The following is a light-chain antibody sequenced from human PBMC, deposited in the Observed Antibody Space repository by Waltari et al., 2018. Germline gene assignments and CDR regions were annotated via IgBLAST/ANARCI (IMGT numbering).Light chain of an antibody. V-gene: IGLV3-1*01. J-gene: IGLJ2*01. Sequence: SYELTQPPSMSVSPGQTASIPCSGDKLGDKFACWYQQKPGQSPLLVIYEDNKRPSGIPERFSGSNSGNTATLTISGTQAVDEADYYCQAWDSGSGVFGGGTKLTVL. CDR1: KLGDKF. CDR2: EDN. CDR3: QAWDSGSGV.